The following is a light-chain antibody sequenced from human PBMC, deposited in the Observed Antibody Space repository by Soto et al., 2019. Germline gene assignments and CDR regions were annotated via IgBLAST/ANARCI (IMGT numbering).Light chain of an antibody. CDR2: GAS. V-gene: IGKV3-15*01. Sequence: EIVMTQSPATLSVSPGERATLSCRASQSVSSNLAWYQQKPGQAPRLLIYGASTRATGIHARFSGSGSGAAFPLTNSRLQYEDFADYKCQHYTNWSPYIFGQRTKLEIK. CDR1: QSVSSN. J-gene: IGKJ2*01. CDR3: QHYTNWSPYI.